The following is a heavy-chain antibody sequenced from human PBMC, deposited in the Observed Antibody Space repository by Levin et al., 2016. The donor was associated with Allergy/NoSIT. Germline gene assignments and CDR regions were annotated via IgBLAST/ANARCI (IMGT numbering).Heavy chain of an antibody. D-gene: IGHD4-23*01. Sequence: ASVKVSCKASGYSFTTYYMHWVRQAPGQGLEWMGVIHPSGGSTNYAQKFQGRVTMTRDTSTSTVYMELSSLRSEDTAVYYCAREGIGGFDTWGQGTMVTV. CDR3: AREGIGGFDT. J-gene: IGHJ3*02. V-gene: IGHV1-46*01. CDR1: GYSFTTYY. CDR2: IHPSGGST.